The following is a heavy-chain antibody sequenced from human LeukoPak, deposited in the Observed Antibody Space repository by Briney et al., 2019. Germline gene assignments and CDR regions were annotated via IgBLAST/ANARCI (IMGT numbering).Heavy chain of an antibody. Sequence: PGGSLRLSCAASGFTFSSYGMHWVRQAPGKGLEWVAFIRYDGSNKYYADSVKGRFTISRDNSKNTLYLQMNSLRAEDTAVYYCAKTGEVDTAMVVPLYMDVWGKGTTVTISS. CDR3: AKTGEVDTAMVVPLYMDV. D-gene: IGHD5-18*01. CDR1: GFTFSSYG. J-gene: IGHJ6*03. CDR2: IRYDGSNK. V-gene: IGHV3-30*02.